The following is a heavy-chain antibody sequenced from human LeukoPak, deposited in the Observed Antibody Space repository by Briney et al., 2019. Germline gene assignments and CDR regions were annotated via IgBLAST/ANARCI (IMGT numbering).Heavy chain of an antibody. V-gene: IGHV3-33*01. CDR2: IWHDGSHK. J-gene: IGHJ4*02. D-gene: IGHD3-10*01. CDR3: AREIFGLGSYPDF. Sequence: GGSLRLSCAASGFAFNTYAMHGVRQAPGKGLEWVTLIWHDGSHKFYIDSVRGRFTISRDNSKNTVYLQMNGLRAEDTAVYYCAREIFGLGSYPDFWGQGTLVTVS. CDR1: GFAFNTYA.